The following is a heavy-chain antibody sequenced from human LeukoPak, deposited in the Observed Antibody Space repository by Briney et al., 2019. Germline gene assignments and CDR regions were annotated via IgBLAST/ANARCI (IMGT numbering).Heavy chain of an antibody. CDR3: ARVFARSGEISGSYFYY. CDR1: GGAFSSYA. D-gene: IGHD1-26*01. CDR2: NIPIFGRA. V-gene: IGHV1-69*05. J-gene: IGHJ4*02. Sequence: SVKVSCKASGGAFSSYAINWVRQAPGQGPEWMGGNIPIFGRANYAQKFQGRVTMTTDESTSTAYMELSSLRSEDTAVYYCARVFARSGEISGSYFYYWGQGTLVTVSS.